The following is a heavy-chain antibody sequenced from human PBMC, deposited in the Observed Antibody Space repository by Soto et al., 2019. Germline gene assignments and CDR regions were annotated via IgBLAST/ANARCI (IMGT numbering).Heavy chain of an antibody. Sequence: SDTLSLTCAVYGGSFSGYYWSWIRQPPGKGLEWIGEINHSGSTNYNPSLKSRVTISVDTSKNQFSLKLSSVTAADTAVYYCSRRRFRTNGVCYLGKGYFQHWGQGTLVTVSS. CDR2: INHSGST. D-gene: IGHD2-8*01. CDR1: GGSFSGYY. CDR3: SRRRFRTNGVCYLGKGYFQH. J-gene: IGHJ1*01. V-gene: IGHV4-34*01.